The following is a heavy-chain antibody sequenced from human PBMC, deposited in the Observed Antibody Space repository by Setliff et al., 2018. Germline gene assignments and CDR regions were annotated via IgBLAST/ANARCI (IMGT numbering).Heavy chain of an antibody. CDR1: GFTFSNAW. J-gene: IGHJ6*02. D-gene: IGHD2-15*01. CDR2: IKSKTDGGTT. Sequence: GGSLRLSCAASGFTFSNAWMSWVRQAPGKGLEWVGRIKSKTDGGTTDYAAPVKDRFTISRDDSKNTLYLQMNSLKTEDTAVYYCTVAPGYCSGGSCSYYYYYGMDVWGQGTTVTVSS. CDR3: TVAPGYCSGGSCSYYYYYGMDV. V-gene: IGHV3-15*01.